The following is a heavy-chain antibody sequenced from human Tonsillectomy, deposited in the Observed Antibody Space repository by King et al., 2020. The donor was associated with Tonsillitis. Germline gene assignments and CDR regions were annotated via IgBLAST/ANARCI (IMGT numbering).Heavy chain of an antibody. D-gene: IGHD3-10*01. CDR3: ARIGEFKTNDS. V-gene: IGHV3-30-3*01. CDR2: ISYDGSNR. CDR1: GFTFSSYA. J-gene: IGHJ4*02. Sequence: VQLVQSGGGVVQPGRSLRLSCAASGFTFSSYAMHWVRQAPGKGLEWVAVISYDGSNRYYADSVKGRFTISRDNSKNTLYMQMNSLRADDTAVYYCARIGEFKTNDSWGQGTLVTVSS.